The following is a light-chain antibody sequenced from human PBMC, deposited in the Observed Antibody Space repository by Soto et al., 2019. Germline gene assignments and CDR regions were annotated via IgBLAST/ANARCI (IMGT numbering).Light chain of an antibody. CDR2: AAS. CDR1: QGISSY. CDR3: QQYYSYPRT. Sequence: AILMTPSPSSLSASTGDRVNITCRASQGISSYLAWYQQKPGKAPKLLIYAASTLQSGVPSRFSGSGSGTDFTLTISCLQSEDFATYYCQQYYSYPRTFGQGTRLEIK. V-gene: IGKV1-8*01. J-gene: IGKJ5*01.